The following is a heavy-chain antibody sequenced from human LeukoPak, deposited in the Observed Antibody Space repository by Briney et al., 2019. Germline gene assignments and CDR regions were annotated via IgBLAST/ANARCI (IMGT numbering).Heavy chain of an antibody. CDR2: IIPILGIA. V-gene: IGHV1-69*04. CDR1: GGTFSSYA. J-gene: IGHJ4*02. CDR3: ARGPISGSYYFDY. D-gene: IGHD1-26*01. Sequence: ASVKVSCKASGGTFSSYAISWVRQAPGQGVEWMGRIIPILGIANYAQKFQGRVTITADKSTSTAYMELSSLRSEDTAVYYCARGPISGSYYFDYWGQGTLVTVSS.